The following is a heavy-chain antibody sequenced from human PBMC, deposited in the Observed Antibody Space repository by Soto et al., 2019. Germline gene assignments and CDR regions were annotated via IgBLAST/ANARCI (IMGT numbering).Heavy chain of an antibody. D-gene: IGHD3-10*01. CDR1: GGSISSYY. Sequence: SETLSLTCTVSGGSISSYYWSWIRQPPGKGLEWIGHIYYSGSIKYNPSLKSRVTISVDTSKNQLSLKLSSVTAADTAVYYCARTVVGRFGELLLDYWGQGTLVTVSS. J-gene: IGHJ4*02. CDR2: IYYSGSI. CDR3: ARTVVGRFGELLLDY. V-gene: IGHV4-59*12.